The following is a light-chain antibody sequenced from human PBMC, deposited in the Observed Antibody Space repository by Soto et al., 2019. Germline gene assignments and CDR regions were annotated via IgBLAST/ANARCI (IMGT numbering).Light chain of an antibody. CDR3: HQYYSTPYT. Sequence: IVMTQSPDSLAVSLGERATINCKSSQSVLSSSNNKNFFAWYQQKPGQPPKLLIYWASTRESGVPDRFSGSGSGTDFTLTISSLQAEDVAAYYCHQYYSTPYTFGQGTKVDIK. J-gene: IGKJ2*01. CDR1: QSVLSSSNNKNF. CDR2: WAS. V-gene: IGKV4-1*01.